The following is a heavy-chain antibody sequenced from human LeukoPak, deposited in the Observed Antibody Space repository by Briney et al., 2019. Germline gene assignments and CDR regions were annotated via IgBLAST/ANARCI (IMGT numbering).Heavy chain of an antibody. CDR1: GFTFSSYA. V-gene: IGHV3-23*01. CDR2: ISGSGGSI. Sequence: PGGSLRLSCAASGFTFSSYAMSWVRQAPGKGLEWVSAISGSGGSIYYADSVKGRFTISRDNSKNTLYLQMNSLRAEDTAVYYCAKDDGDYPHYYYYGMDVWGQGTTVTVSS. CDR3: AKDDGDYPHYYYYGMDV. J-gene: IGHJ6*02. D-gene: IGHD4-17*01.